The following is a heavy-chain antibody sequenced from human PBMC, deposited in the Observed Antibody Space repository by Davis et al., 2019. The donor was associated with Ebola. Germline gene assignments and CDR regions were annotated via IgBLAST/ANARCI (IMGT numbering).Heavy chain of an antibody. J-gene: IGHJ3*02. CDR1: GYTFTGYY. V-gene: IGHV1-2*02. CDR2: INPNSGGT. D-gene: IGHD2-8*02. Sequence: ASVKVSGKASGYTFTGYYMQWVRQAPGQGLEWMGWINPNSGGTNYAQKFQGRVTMTRDTSISTAYMELSSLRSDDTAVYYCARARGGTEYDAFDIWGQGTMVTVSS. CDR3: ARARGGTEYDAFDI.